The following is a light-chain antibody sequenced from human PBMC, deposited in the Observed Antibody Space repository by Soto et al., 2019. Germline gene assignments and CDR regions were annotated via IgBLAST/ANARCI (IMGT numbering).Light chain of an antibody. J-gene: IGKJ1*01. CDR2: GAS. CDR1: QSVSSSY. V-gene: IGKV3-20*01. CDR3: QQYHSFPVM. Sequence: EIVLTQSPGTLSLSPGERATLSCRASQSVSSSYLAWYQQKPGQAPRLLIYGASSRATGIPDGFSGSGSGTDFTLTIRSLQPDDSATYYCQQYHSFPVMFGQGTKVDIK.